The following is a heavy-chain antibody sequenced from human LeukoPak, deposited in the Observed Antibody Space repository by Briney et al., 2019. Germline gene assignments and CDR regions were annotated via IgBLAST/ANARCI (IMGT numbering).Heavy chain of an antibody. CDR2: INWNGGST. CDR3: ARAMNIVVVPAAPSYYFDY. Sequence: GGSLRLSCAASGFTFSSYWMHWVRQAPGKGLVWVSGINWNGGSTGYADSVKGRFTISRDNAKNSLYLQMNSLRAEDTALYYCARAMNIVVVPAAPSYYFDYWGQGTLVTVSS. CDR1: GFTFSSYW. V-gene: IGHV3-20*04. D-gene: IGHD2-2*01. J-gene: IGHJ4*02.